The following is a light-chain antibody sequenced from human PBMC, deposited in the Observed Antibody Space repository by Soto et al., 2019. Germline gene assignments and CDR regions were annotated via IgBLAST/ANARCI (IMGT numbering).Light chain of an antibody. CDR2: GAS. Sequence: EVVMTQSPATLSVSPGERATLSCRASEYVSSNVAWYQQKPGQAPRLLIYGASTRATDIPPRFSGRGSATDFTLTISSLQSDDFALYFCHQYDSWPPAFGAGTKLEIK. CDR1: EYVSSN. V-gene: IGKV3-15*01. CDR3: HQYDSWPPA. J-gene: IGKJ4*01.